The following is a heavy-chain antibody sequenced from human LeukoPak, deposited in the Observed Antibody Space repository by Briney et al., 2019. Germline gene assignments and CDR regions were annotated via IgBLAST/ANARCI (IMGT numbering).Heavy chain of an antibody. D-gene: IGHD6-19*01. V-gene: IGHV4-59*08. CDR3: ARHEGPGMAVAGTHRGAFDI. Sequence: SETLSLTCTVSGGSISSYYWSWIRQPPGKGLEWIGYIYYSGSTNYNPSLKSRVTISVDTSKNQFSLKLSSVTAADTAVYYCARHEGPGMAVAGTHRGAFDIWGQGTMVTVSS. CDR1: GGSISSYY. CDR2: IYYSGST. J-gene: IGHJ3*02.